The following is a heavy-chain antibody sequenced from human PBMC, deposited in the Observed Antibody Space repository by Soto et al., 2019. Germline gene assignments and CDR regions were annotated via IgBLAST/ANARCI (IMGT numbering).Heavy chain of an antibody. D-gene: IGHD3-3*01. Sequence: QVQLVQSGAEVKKPGASVKVSCKASGYTFTSYGISWVRQAPGQGLEWMGWISAYNGNTNYAQKLQGRVTMTTDTSTSTAYMELRSMRSVDTAVYYCARDWGSGYFLSRNWFDPWGQGTLVTVSS. CDR2: ISAYNGNT. CDR1: GYTFTSYG. CDR3: ARDWGSGYFLSRNWFDP. V-gene: IGHV1-18*04. J-gene: IGHJ5*02.